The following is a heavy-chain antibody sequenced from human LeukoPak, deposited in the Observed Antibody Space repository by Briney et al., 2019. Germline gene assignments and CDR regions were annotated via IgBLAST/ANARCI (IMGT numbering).Heavy chain of an antibody. CDR2: IIPIFGTA. Sequence: SVKVSCKASGGTFSSYAISWVRQAPGQGLEWMGGIIPIFGTANYAQKFQGRVTITADKSTSTAYMELSSLRSEDTAVYYCARGNFGVVQSYYYMDVWGKGTTVTVSS. D-gene: IGHD3-3*01. J-gene: IGHJ6*03. CDR3: ARGNFGVVQSYYYMDV. V-gene: IGHV1-69*06. CDR1: GGTFSSYA.